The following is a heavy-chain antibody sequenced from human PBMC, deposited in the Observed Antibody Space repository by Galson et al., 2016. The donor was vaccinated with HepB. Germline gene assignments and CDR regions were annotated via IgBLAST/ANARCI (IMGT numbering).Heavy chain of an antibody. CDR2: ISSRSSTV. Sequence: SLRLSRAASGFTFSTYSMNWVRQAPGKGLEWVSYISSRSSTVYYADSLKGRFTISRDNAKNSLYLQMNSLRDEDTAVFYCARDGGRGYTYGYFDYWGRGTLVTVSS. V-gene: IGHV3-48*02. CDR1: GFTFSTYS. J-gene: IGHJ4*02. CDR3: ARDGGRGYTYGYFDY. D-gene: IGHD5-18*01.